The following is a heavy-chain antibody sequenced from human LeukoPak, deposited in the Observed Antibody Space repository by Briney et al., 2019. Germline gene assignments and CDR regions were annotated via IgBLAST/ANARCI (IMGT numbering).Heavy chain of an antibody. CDR1: GGSISSSSYY. D-gene: IGHD4-11*01. CDR3: ARQPSNYGGYYMDV. Sequence: SETLSLTCTVSGGSISSSSYYWGWIRQPPGKGLEWIGSIYYSGSTYYNPSLKSRVTISVDTSKNQFSLKLSSVTAADTAVYYCARQPSNYGGYYMDVWGKGTTVTVSS. CDR2: IYYSGST. J-gene: IGHJ6*03. V-gene: IGHV4-39*01.